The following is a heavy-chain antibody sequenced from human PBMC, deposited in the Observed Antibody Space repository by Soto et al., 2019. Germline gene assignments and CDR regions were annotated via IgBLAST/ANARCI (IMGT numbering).Heavy chain of an antibody. CDR2: ISYDGSNK. J-gene: IGHJ4*02. D-gene: IGHD3-22*01. Sequence: PGGSLRLSCAASGFTFSSYGMHWVRQAPGKGLEWVAVISYDGSNKYYADSVKGRFTISRDNSKNTLYLQMNSLRAEDTAVYYCAKAYYDSSGYPLDYFDYWGQGTLVTVSS. CDR1: GFTFSSYG. V-gene: IGHV3-30*18. CDR3: AKAYYDSSGYPLDYFDY.